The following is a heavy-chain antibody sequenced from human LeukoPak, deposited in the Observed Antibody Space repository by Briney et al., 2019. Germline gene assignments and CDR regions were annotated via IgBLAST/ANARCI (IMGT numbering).Heavy chain of an antibody. D-gene: IGHD2/OR15-2a*01. V-gene: IGHV3-74*01. CDR1: GFTFCTNW. CDR2: ISTDGGIT. Sequence: GGSLRLSCVASGFTFCTNWMHWVRQAPGKGLEWVSGISTDGGITNYADSGRGRLPFPRDNARNTVYLQMTSLRVEATPVYDCVRDLEIVTTPAGITPGDDLDYWGQGALVTVSA. CDR3: VRDLEIVTTPAGITPGDDLDY. J-gene: IGHJ4*02.